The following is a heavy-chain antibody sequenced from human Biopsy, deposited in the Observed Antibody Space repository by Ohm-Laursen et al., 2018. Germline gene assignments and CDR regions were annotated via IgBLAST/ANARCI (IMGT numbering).Heavy chain of an antibody. Sequence: QTLSLTCSVSGGSISSDYWSRIRQTPGKGLEWIGYIYYSGSTNYNPSLKSRVTISVDTSKNQFSLRLNSMTAADTAVYYCARATNSTGWPYYYFYGMDVWGQGTTVTVSS. V-gene: IGHV4-59*01. CDR1: GGSISSDY. D-gene: IGHD2/OR15-2a*01. CDR3: ARATNSTGWPYYYFYGMDV. CDR2: IYYSGST. J-gene: IGHJ6*02.